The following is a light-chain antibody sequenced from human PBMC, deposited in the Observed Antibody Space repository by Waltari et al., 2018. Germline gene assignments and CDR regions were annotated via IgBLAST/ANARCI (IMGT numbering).Light chain of an antibody. CDR2: VNSDGSH. CDR3: QTGGHGTWV. V-gene: IGLV4-69*01. CDR1: SGHSSNP. J-gene: IGLJ3*02. Sequence: QLVLTQSPSPYASLGASVKLTCTLSSGHSSNPIAWLPQQPEKGPRYLMKVNSDGSHSKGDKIPDRFSGSSSGAEHYLTISSLQSEDEADYYCQTGGHGTWVFGGGTKLTVL.